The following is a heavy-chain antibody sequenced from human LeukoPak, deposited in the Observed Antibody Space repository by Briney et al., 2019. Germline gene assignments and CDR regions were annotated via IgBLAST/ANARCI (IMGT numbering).Heavy chain of an antibody. J-gene: IGHJ4*02. CDR3: ARDPPKLAYRGGDCYFDY. Sequence: ASVKVSCKASGYTFTSYGISWVRQAPGQGLEWMGWISAYNGNTNYAQKLQGRVTMTTDTSTSTAYMELRSLRSDDTAVYYCARDPPKLAYRGGDCYFDYWGQGTLVTVSS. CDR1: GYTFTSYG. V-gene: IGHV1-18*01. D-gene: IGHD2-21*02. CDR2: ISAYNGNT.